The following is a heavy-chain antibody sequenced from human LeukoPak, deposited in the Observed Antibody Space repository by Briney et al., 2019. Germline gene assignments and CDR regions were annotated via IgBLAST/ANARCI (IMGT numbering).Heavy chain of an antibody. CDR2: INPNSGGT. V-gene: IGHV1-2*02. J-gene: IGHJ4*02. CDR3: ARIAAPGNRRLNF. D-gene: IGHD6-13*01. Sequence: ASVKVSCKASGYTFTGYYMHWVRQAPGQGLEWMGWINPNSGGTNYAQKFQGRVTMTRDTSISTAYMELSRLRSDDTAVYFCARIAAPGNRRLNFWGQGTLVTVSS. CDR1: GYTFTGYY.